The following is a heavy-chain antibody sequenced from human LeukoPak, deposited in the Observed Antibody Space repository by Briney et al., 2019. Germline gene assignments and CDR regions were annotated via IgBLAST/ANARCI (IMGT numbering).Heavy chain of an antibody. J-gene: IGHJ4*02. CDR3: ARHGYSYGYLDY. V-gene: IGHV3-7*01. D-gene: IGHD5-18*01. Sequence: PGGSLRLSCAASGFTFNSDWMTWVRQAPGKGLEWVANIRQDGSEKYYADSVKGRFTISRDNANSPLYLQMNSLRAEDTAVYYCARHGYSYGYLDYWGQGTLVTVSS. CDR1: GFTFNSDW. CDR2: IRQDGSEK.